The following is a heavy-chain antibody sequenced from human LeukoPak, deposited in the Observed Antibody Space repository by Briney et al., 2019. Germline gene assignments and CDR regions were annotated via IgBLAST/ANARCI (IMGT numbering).Heavy chain of an antibody. Sequence: GGSLRLSCAASGFAFRTYAMTWVRQAPARGLEWVAAISGRGDSTYYADSVKGRFSISRDNSKNTLYLQMNSLRAEDTAVYYCASARGSNYGSLGDWGQGTLVTVSS. J-gene: IGHJ4*02. CDR1: GFAFRTYA. CDR3: ASARGSNYGSLGD. CDR2: ISGRGDST. D-gene: IGHD5-18*01. V-gene: IGHV3-23*01.